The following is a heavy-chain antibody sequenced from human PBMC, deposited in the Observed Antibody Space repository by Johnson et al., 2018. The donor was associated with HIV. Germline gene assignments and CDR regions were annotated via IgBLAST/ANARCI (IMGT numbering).Heavy chain of an antibody. CDR1: GFTFSSYG. Sequence: QVQLVESGGGLVQPGRSLRLSCAASGFTFSSYGMHWVRQAPGKGLEWVAVISYDGSNKYYADSVKGRFTISRDNSKNTLYLQMNSLRAEDTAVYYCAKGGSSSTAFDIWGQGTMVTVSS. J-gene: IGHJ3*02. CDR3: AKGGSSSTAFDI. D-gene: IGHD6-6*01. CDR2: ISYDGSNK. V-gene: IGHV3-30*18.